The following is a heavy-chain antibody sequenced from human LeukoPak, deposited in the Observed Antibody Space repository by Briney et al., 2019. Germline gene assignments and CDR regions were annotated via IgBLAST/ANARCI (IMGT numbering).Heavy chain of an antibody. J-gene: IGHJ4*02. CDR3: AKDFYDSSGSRYDY. D-gene: IGHD3-22*01. V-gene: IGHV3-23*01. CDR1: GFAFSSYA. Sequence: GGSLRLSCIASGFAFSSYAMSWVRQAPGVGLEWVSAIDGGGGRTWHADSVRGRFTISRDNSKNTLFMQVNSLRAEDTAVYYCAKDFYDSSGSRYDYWGQGTLVTVSS. CDR2: IDGGGGRT.